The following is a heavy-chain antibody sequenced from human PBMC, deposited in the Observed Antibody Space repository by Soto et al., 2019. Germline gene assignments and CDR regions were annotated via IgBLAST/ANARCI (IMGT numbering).Heavy chain of an antibody. Sequence: SETLSLTCTVSGGSISSGDYYWSWIRQPPGKGLEWIGYIYYSGSTYYNPSLKSRVTISVDTSKNQFSLKLSSVTAADTAVYYCASFGGEGPYYYYGMDVWGQGTTVTVSS. J-gene: IGHJ6*02. CDR1: GGSISSGDYY. V-gene: IGHV4-30-4*01. CDR2: IYYSGST. CDR3: ASFGGEGPYYYYGMDV. D-gene: IGHD3-10*01.